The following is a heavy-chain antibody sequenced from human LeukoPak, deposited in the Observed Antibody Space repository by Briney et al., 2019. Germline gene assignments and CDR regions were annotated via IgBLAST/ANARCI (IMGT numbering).Heavy chain of an antibody. D-gene: IGHD5-12*01. CDR2: IDHSGST. V-gene: IGHV4-34*01. CDR1: GESFIGYY. Sequence: PSETLSLTCAVYGESFIGYYWTWIRQPPGKGLEWIGDIDHSGSTNYNPSLKSRVTVSVDTSKNQFSLKLTSLTAADTAVYYCARAQEGVAIDYWGQGTLVTVSS. CDR3: ARAQEGVAIDY. J-gene: IGHJ4*02.